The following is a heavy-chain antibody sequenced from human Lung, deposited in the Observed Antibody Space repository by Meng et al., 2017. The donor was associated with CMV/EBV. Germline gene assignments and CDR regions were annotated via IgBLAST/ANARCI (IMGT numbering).Heavy chain of an antibody. V-gene: IGHV3-23*03. Sequence: ASGFPFNDSAYCWVRQLPGQGLDWVSVISRGVNPISYADSLSGRFTISRDDSRNTVSLQMTSLRAEDTAIYYCAKVRSLGSTWNDYWGQGTLVTVSS. J-gene: IGHJ4*02. D-gene: IGHD1-1*01. CDR3: AKVRSLGSTWNDY. CDR1: GFPFNDSA. CDR2: ISRGVNPI.